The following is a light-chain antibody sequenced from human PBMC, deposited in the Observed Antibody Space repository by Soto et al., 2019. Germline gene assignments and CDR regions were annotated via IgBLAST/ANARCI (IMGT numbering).Light chain of an antibody. J-gene: IGKJ1*01. CDR1: QSVRNSL. CDR2: DAS. Sequence: DIVLTQSPGTLSLSPGERATLSCRASQSVRNSLLAWYQQKPGQPPRLLIYDASTRATATPERFSGSGSGTDFTLTISRLEPEDFAVYYCHPYDTIVQTFGQGTKVDIK. V-gene: IGKV3-20*01. CDR3: HPYDTIVQT.